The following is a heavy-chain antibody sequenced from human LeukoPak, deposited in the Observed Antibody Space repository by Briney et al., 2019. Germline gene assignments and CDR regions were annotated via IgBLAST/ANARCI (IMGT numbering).Heavy chain of an antibody. Sequence: GASLKISFRASGNGFSNYWIGWVRPMPGKGLEWMGIIYPGDSDNRYSPSFQGQVTISADKSISTAYLQWSSLKASDTAMYYCARLCSSGYLSRDDAFDIWGQGTMVTVSS. D-gene: IGHD3-22*01. CDR1: GNGFSNYW. CDR2: IYPGDSDN. J-gene: IGHJ3*02. V-gene: IGHV5-51*01. CDR3: ARLCSSGYLSRDDAFDI.